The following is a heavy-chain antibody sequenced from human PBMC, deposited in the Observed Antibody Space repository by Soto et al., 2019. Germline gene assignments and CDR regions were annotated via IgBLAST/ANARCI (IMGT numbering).Heavy chain of an antibody. V-gene: IGHV1-18*01. D-gene: IGHD1-1*01. CDR3: ARGRYGDY. J-gene: IGHJ4*02. Sequence: QVHLVQSGAEVKKPGASVKVSCKGSGYTFTTYGITWVRQAPGQGLEWMGWISAHNGNTNYAQKLQGRVTVTRDTSRSTAYMELRSLRSDDTDVYYCARGRYGDYWGQGALVNVSS. CDR1: GYTFTTYG. CDR2: ISAHNGNT.